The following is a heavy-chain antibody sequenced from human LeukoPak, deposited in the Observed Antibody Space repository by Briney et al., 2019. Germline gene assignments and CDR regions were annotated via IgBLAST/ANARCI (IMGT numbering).Heavy chain of an antibody. V-gene: IGHV4-4*07. Sequence: SEILSLTCSVSGGSISTNYWSWIRQPAGKGLEWIGRIYNTGNTNYSPSLESRVTMSADTSKNQFSLRLSSVTAADTAVYYCARGSFDSSGYYVFDYWDQGSLVTVSS. CDR3: ARGSFDSSGYYVFDY. D-gene: IGHD3-22*01. CDR1: GGSISTNY. J-gene: IGHJ4*02. CDR2: IYNTGNT.